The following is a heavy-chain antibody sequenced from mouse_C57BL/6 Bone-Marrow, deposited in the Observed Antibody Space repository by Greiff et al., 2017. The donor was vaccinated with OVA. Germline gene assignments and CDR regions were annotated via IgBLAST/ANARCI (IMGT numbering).Heavy chain of an antibody. D-gene: IGHD1-1*01. J-gene: IGHJ3*01. Sequence: VQLQQSGAELVKPGASVKMSCKASGYTFTSYWITWVKQRPGQGLEWIGDIYPGSGSTNYNEKFKSKATLTVDTSSSTAYMQLSSLTSEDSAVYCCARPLYCGSRRLFADWGQGTLVTVSA. CDR1: GYTFTSYW. V-gene: IGHV1-55*01. CDR2: IYPGSGST. CDR3: ARPLYCGSRRLFAD.